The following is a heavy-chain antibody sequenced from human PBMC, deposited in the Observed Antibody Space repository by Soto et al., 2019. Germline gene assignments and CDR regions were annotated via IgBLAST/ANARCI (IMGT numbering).Heavy chain of an antibody. CDR2: ISGYNGNT. Sequence: ASVKVSCKASGYNFSKYGITWVRQAPGHGLEWLGWISGYNGNTHFAQRLQGRVNMTADTSTRTAYMEVTSLRPDDTAIYYCARVATLIPIFHGLDAWGQGTTVTV. V-gene: IGHV1-18*01. CDR3: ARVATLIPIFHGLDA. D-gene: IGHD3-3*01. CDR1: GYNFSKYG. J-gene: IGHJ6*02.